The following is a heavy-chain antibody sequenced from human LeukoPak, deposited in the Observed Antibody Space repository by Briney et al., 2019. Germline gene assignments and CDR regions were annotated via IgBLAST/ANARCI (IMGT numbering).Heavy chain of an antibody. CDR2: IYSDGST. J-gene: IGHJ4*02. CDR3: ARGGIAAAGPDY. D-gene: IGHD6-13*01. V-gene: IGHV3-53*01. CDR1: GLTHSSNH. Sequence: GGSLRLSCAASGLTHSSNHMSWVRQAPGKGREWVSVIYSDGSTYYADSVKGRFTISRDNSKNTLYLQMNSLRAEDTAVYYCARGGIAAAGPDYWGQGTLVTVSS.